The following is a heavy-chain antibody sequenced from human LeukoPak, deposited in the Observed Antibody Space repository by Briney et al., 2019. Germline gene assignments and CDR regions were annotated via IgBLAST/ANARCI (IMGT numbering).Heavy chain of an antibody. D-gene: IGHD3-16*01. Sequence: SETLSLTCAVYGGSFSGYYWSWIRQPPEKGLEWIGEINHSGSTNYNPSLKSRVTISVDTSKNQFSLKLSSVTAADTAVYYCARGGLTPDYYYYYMDVWGKGTTVTISS. J-gene: IGHJ6*03. CDR2: INHSGST. CDR3: ARGGLTPDYYYYYMDV. CDR1: GGSFSGYY. V-gene: IGHV4-34*01.